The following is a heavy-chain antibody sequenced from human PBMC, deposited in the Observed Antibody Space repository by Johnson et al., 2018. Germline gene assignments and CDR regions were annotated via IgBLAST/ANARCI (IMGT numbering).Heavy chain of an antibody. J-gene: IGHJ3*02. Sequence: VQLVESGGGVVRPGGSLRLSCAASGFTFDDYGMSWVRQAPGKRLEWVSGINWNGVITTYADSVKGRFTISRDNAKNSLYLQMNSLRAEDTALYHCARPRVSGGWNDAFDILGQGTMVTISS. CDR1: GFTFDDYG. CDR3: ARPRVSGGWNDAFDI. CDR2: INWNGVIT. D-gene: IGHD6-19*01. V-gene: IGHV3-20*01.